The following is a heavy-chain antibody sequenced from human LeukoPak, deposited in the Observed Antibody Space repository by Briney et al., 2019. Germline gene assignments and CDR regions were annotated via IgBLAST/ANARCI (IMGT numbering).Heavy chain of an antibody. D-gene: IGHD6-13*01. Sequence: SETLSLTCAVSGGSISSSNWWSWVRQPPGKGLEWIGEIYHSGSTNYNPSLKSRVTISVDKSKNQFSLKLSSVTAADTAVYYCASWTLFGSSWIYYFDYWGQGTLVTVSS. CDR3: ASWTLFGSSWIYYFDY. CDR2: IYHSGST. V-gene: IGHV4-4*02. J-gene: IGHJ4*02. CDR1: GGSISSSNW.